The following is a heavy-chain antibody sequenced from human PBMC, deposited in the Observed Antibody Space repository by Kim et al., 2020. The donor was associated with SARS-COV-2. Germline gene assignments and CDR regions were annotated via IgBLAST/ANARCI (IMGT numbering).Heavy chain of an antibody. CDR2: IYSGGST. D-gene: IGHD1-26*01. J-gene: IGHJ6*02. CDR3: AREVIVGAYWGGYYYYYGMDV. V-gene: IGHV3-53*04. Sequence: GGSLRLSCAASGFTVSSNYMSWVRQAPGKGLEWVSVIYSGGSTYYADSVKGRFTISRHNSKNTLYLQMNSLRAEDTAVYYCAREVIVGAYWGGYYYYYGMDVWGQGTTVTVSS. CDR1: GFTVSSNY.